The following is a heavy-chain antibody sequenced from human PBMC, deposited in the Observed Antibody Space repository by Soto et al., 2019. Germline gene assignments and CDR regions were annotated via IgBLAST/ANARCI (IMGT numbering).Heavy chain of an antibody. V-gene: IGHV3-23*01. CDR1: GFTFSSYA. CDR3: AKDYNWNYIGAFDY. CDR2: ISGSGGST. J-gene: IGHJ4*02. D-gene: IGHD1-7*01. Sequence: PGGSLRLSCAASGFTFSSYAMSWVRQAPGEGLEWVSAISGSGGSTYYADSVKGRFTISRDNSKNTLYLQMNSLRAEDTAVYYCAKDYNWNYIGAFDYWGQGTLVTVSS.